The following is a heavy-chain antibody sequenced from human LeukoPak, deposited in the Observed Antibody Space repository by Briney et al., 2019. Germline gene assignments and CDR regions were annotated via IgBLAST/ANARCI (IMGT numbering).Heavy chain of an antibody. CDR3: ARDPHYGIAVAGTGRLRGVFDY. CDR1: GLTFSSYG. J-gene: IGHJ4*02. D-gene: IGHD6-19*01. V-gene: IGHV3-33*01. Sequence: GGSLRLSCAASGLTFSSYGMHWVRQAPGKGLAWAAVIWYDGSNKYYADSVKGRFTISRDNSKNTLYLQMNSLRAEDTAVYYCARDPHYGIAVAGTGRLRGVFDYWGQGTLVTVSS. CDR2: IWYDGSNK.